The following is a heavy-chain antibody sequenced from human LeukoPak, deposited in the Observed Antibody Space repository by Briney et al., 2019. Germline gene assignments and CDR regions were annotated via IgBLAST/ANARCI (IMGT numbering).Heavy chain of an antibody. Sequence: GGSLRLSCVASGFIFSSYSMNWVRQAPGKGLQWVSHIRSSGDTMYYADSVRGRLTISRDNAKNSLYLQMSSLRDEDTAVYYCARLDCSGGSCYALDYWGQGTLVTVSS. CDR2: IRSSGDTM. CDR1: GFIFSSYS. D-gene: IGHD2-15*01. V-gene: IGHV3-48*02. CDR3: ARLDCSGGSCYALDY. J-gene: IGHJ4*02.